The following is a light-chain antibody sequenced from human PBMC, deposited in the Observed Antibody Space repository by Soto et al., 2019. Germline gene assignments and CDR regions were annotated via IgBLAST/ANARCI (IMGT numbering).Light chain of an antibody. CDR1: QSVSSSY. V-gene: IGKV3-20*01. Sequence: EIVLTQSPGTLSLSPGERATLSCRASQSVSSSYVAWYQQPPGQAPRLLIYGSSNRATGIPDRFSVSGSGTDFTLTISRLEPEDFAVYYCQQYGHSPWTFGQGTKVDI. CDR2: GSS. J-gene: IGKJ1*01. CDR3: QQYGHSPWT.